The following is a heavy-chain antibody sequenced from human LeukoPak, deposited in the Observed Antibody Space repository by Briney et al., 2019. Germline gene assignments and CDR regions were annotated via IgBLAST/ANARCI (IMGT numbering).Heavy chain of an antibody. CDR2: ISSSSTIK. J-gene: IGHJ4*02. CDR1: GFSFSSYS. CDR3: AQTGTTAPYFDY. D-gene: IGHD1-7*01. Sequence: PGGSLRLSCAASGFSFSSYSMKWVRQAPGKGLEWVSYISSSSTIKYYADSVKGRFTVSRDNAKNSLYLQMNSLRAEDTAVYYCAQTGTTAPYFDYWGQGTLVTVSS. V-gene: IGHV3-48*01.